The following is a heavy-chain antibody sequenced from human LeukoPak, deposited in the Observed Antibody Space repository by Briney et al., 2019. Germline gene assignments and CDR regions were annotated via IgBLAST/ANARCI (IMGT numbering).Heavy chain of an antibody. CDR3: AKDPIVFNSGDYYLGAFNI. D-gene: IGHD2-21*02. Sequence: GGSLRLSCEASGFTFSSCALSWVRQAPGKGLEWVSAISGGGGKTWYADSVKGRFTISRDNSKNTLYLQMNSLRAEDTALYYCAKDPIVFNSGDYYLGAFNIWGQGAMVSVSS. CDR1: GFTFSSCA. J-gene: IGHJ3*02. CDR2: ISGGGGKT. V-gene: IGHV3-23*01.